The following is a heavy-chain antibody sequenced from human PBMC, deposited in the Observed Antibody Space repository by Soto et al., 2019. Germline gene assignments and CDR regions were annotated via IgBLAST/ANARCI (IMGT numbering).Heavy chain of an antibody. D-gene: IGHD3-3*01. CDR3: ARDPSYYDFGSGHVDY. Sequence: SVKVSCKASGGTFSSCAISWVRQAPGQGLEWMGGIIPIFGTANYAQKFQGRVTITADESTSTAYMELSSLRSEGTAVYYCARDPSYYDFGSGHVDYWGQGTLVTVSS. CDR1: GGTFSSCA. CDR2: IIPIFGTA. J-gene: IGHJ4*02. V-gene: IGHV1-69*13.